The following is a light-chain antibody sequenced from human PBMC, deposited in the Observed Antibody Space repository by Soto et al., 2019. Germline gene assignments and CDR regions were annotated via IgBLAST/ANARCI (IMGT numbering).Light chain of an antibody. CDR1: QAIRND. CDR2: AAS. Sequence: DIQMTQSPSSLPASVGDRVTITCRASQAIRNDLGWFQQKRGNAPERLIYAASSLQSGVPSRFSGSELGQKFILTISSLKPKDFPTYFCLHQNTSPYSFARGTKLKI. V-gene: IGKV1-17*01. J-gene: IGKJ2*03. CDR3: LHQNTSPYS.